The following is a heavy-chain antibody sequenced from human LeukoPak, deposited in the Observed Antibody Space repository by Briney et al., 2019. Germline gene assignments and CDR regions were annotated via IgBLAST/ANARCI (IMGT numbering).Heavy chain of an antibody. D-gene: IGHD2-15*01. CDR3: ARAWGCSGGSCPSDY. J-gene: IGHJ4*02. CDR1: GGSISSSSYY. CDR2: IYYSGST. V-gene: IGHV4-39*07. Sequence: SETLSLTCTVSGGSISSSSYYWGWIRQPPGKGLEWIGSIYYSGSTYYNPSLKSRVTISVDTSRDQFSLKVNSVTAADTAVYYCARAWGCSGGSCPSDYWGQGTLVTVSS.